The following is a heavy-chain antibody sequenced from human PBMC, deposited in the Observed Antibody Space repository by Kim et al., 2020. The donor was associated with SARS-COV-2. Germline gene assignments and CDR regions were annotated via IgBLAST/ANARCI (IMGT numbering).Heavy chain of an antibody. CDR3: ARGGGSSSSWYYYYGMDV. V-gene: IGHV3-7*03. Sequence: GGSLRLSCAASGFTFSSYWMSWVRQAPGKGLEWVANIKQDGSEKYYVDSVKGRFTISRDNAKNSLYLQMNSLRAEDTAVYYCARGGGSSSSWYYYYGMDVWGQGTTVTVSS. CDR2: IKQDGSEK. CDR1: GFTFSSYW. D-gene: IGHD6-6*01. J-gene: IGHJ6*02.